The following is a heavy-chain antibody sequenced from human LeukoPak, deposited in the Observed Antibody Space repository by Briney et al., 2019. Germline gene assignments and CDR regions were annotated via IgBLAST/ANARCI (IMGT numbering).Heavy chain of an antibody. CDR1: GFTFSSYA. D-gene: IGHD5-18*01. J-gene: IGHJ4*02. V-gene: IGHV3-33*01. CDR3: ARTPTAMAAYYFDY. Sequence: GGSLRLSCAASGFTFSSYAMHWVRQAPGKGLEWVAVIWYDGSNKYYGDSVKGRFTISRDNSKNTLYLQMNSLRAEDTAVYYCARTPTAMAAYYFDYWGQGTLVTVSS. CDR2: IWYDGSNK.